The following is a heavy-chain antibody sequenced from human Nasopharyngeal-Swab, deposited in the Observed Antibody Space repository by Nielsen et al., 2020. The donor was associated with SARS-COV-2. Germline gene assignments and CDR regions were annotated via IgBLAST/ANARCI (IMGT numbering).Heavy chain of an antibody. J-gene: IGHJ4*02. CDR1: GFSFNTYA. CDR2: ITSSGANT. CDR3: AKDRSGSYDY. V-gene: IGHV3-23*01. D-gene: IGHD1-26*01. Sequence: GESLKISCAASGFSFNTYAMSWVRQAPGKGPEWVSAITSSGANTYYADSVKGRFTISGDNSKNTLYLQMNSLRADDTAVYYCAKDRSGSYDYWGQGTLVTVSS.